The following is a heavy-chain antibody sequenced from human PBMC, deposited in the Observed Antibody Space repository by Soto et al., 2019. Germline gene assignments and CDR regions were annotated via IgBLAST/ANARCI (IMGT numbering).Heavy chain of an antibody. Sequence: QVQLVQSGAEVKKPGSSVKVSCKASGGTFSSYAISWMRQAPGQGLEWMGGIIPIFGTANYAQKFQGRVTITADESTSTAYMELSSLRSEDTAVYYCARKVVGATRGYYYYGMDVWGQGTTVTVSS. CDR2: IIPIFGTA. V-gene: IGHV1-69*01. J-gene: IGHJ6*02. D-gene: IGHD1-26*01. CDR3: ARKVVGATRGYYYYGMDV. CDR1: GGTFSSYA.